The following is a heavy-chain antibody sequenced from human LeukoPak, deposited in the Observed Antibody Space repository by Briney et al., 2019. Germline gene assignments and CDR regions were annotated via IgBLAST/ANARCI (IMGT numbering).Heavy chain of an antibody. CDR1: GLIVNNNY. V-gene: IGHV3-66*01. CDR2: TYRDGNT. CDR3: ACSGPYSNGGVMTDY. D-gene: IGHD6-19*01. Sequence: GGSLRLSCAASGLIVNNNYMSWVRQAPGKGLEWVSITYRDGNTNYADSVKGRFTISRDNSKNTLSLQMNSLRAEDTAVCYCACSGPYSNGGVMTDYWGQGTLVTVSS. J-gene: IGHJ4*02.